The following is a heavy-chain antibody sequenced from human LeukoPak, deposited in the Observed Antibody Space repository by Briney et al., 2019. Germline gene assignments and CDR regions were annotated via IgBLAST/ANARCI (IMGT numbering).Heavy chain of an antibody. V-gene: IGHV4-34*01. J-gene: IGHJ4*02. Sequence: PSETLSLTCAVYGGSFRGYYWSWIRQPPGKGLEWIGEINHRGSTKYNPSLKSRVTISVDTSKNQFSLKLSSVTAADTAVYYCARTGYGGNDYWGQGTLVTVSS. D-gene: IGHD4-23*01. CDR1: GGSFRGYY. CDR2: INHRGST. CDR3: ARTGYGGNDY.